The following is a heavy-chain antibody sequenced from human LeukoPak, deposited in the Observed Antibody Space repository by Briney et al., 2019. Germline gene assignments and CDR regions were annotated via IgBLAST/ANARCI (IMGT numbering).Heavy chain of an antibody. V-gene: IGHV3-20*04. Sequence: GGSLRVSCAVSGFTFDDYGMSWVRQAPGKGLKWVSGTNWNGGSIGYADSVKGRFTISRDNVKNSLYLQMNSLRAEDTALYYCARGRSTFDYWGQGTLVTVSS. CDR1: GFTFDDYG. CDR3: ARGRSTFDY. CDR2: TNWNGGSI. J-gene: IGHJ4*02. D-gene: IGHD2-2*01.